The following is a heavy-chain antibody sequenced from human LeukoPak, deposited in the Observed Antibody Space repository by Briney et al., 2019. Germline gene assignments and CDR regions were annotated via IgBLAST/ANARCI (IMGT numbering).Heavy chain of an antibody. D-gene: IGHD3-22*01. CDR1: GFTFSSYA. CDR3: AKEPPNTMIVGHRLDY. V-gene: IGHV3-7*01. Sequence: GRSLRLSCAASGFTFSSYAMHWVRQAPGKGLEWVANMKRDGSEKHYLDSVKGRFTISRDNAENALYLQMNSLRAEDTAVYYCAKEPPNTMIVGHRLDYWGQGTLVTVSS. J-gene: IGHJ4*02. CDR2: MKRDGSEK.